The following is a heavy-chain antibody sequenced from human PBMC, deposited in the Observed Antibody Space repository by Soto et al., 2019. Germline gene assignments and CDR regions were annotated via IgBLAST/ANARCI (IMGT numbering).Heavy chain of an antibody. J-gene: IGHJ5*02. CDR2: FHYSGST. Sequence: SETLSLTCTVSGGSISSRDSYWGWIRQPPGKGLEWIGSFHYSGSTYYNPSLKSRVTISVDTSKNQLSLRVTSVTAADTAVYYCARANYSSSWYGGDRWFDPWGQGTLVTVSS. CDR1: GGSISSRDSY. CDR3: ARANYSSSWYGGDRWFDP. V-gene: IGHV4-39*01. D-gene: IGHD6-13*01.